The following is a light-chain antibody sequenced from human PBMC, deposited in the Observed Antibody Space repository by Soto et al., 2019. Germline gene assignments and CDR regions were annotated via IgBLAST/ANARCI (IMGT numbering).Light chain of an antibody. CDR3: QQYGKSPPYT. Sequence: EIVLTQSPGTLSLSPGERATLSCRASQSVTSSSLAWYQQKPGQAPRLLIYGASSRATGIPDRFSGSGSGTDFTLTISRLEPEDVAVYYCQQYGKSPPYTFGQGTKLEIK. CDR1: QSVTSSS. CDR2: GAS. V-gene: IGKV3-20*01. J-gene: IGKJ2*01.